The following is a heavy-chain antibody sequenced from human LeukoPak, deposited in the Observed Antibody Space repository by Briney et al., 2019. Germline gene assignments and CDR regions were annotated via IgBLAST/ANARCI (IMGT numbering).Heavy chain of an antibody. J-gene: IGHJ5*02. V-gene: IGHV4-31*03. D-gene: IGHD3-3*01. Sequence: PSQTLSLTCTVSGGSISSGGYYWSWIRQHPGKGLEWIGYIYYSGSTYYNPSLKSRVTISVDTSKNQFSLKLSSVTAADTAVYYCARQSYDFWSGSTLNWFDPWGQGTLVTVSS. CDR1: GGSISSGGYY. CDR2: IYYSGST. CDR3: ARQSYDFWSGSTLNWFDP.